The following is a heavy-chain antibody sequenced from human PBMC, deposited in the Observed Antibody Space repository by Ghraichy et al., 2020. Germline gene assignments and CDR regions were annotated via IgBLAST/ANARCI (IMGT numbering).Heavy chain of an antibody. CDR3: AKGLYSGSYYPFDY. Sequence: SLNISCAASGFTFDDYAMHWVRQAPGKGLEWVSGISWNSGSIGYADSVKGRFTISRDNAKNSLYLQMNSLRAEDTALYYCAKGLYSGSYYPFDYWGQGTLVTVSS. V-gene: IGHV3-9*01. D-gene: IGHD1-26*01. CDR2: ISWNSGSI. J-gene: IGHJ4*02. CDR1: GFTFDDYA.